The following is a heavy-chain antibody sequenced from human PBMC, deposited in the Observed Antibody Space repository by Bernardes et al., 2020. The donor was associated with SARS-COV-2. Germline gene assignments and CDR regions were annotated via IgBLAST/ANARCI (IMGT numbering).Heavy chain of an antibody. CDR2: IRSKAYGGTT. CDR3: TRDLEANLFYQLLSLSYYGMDV. D-gene: IGHD2-2*01. CDR1: GFTFGDYA. J-gene: IGHJ6*02. V-gene: IGHV3-49*04. Sequence: GGSLRLSCTASGFTFGDYAMSWVRQAPGKGLEWVGFIRSKAYGGTTEYAASVKGRFTISRDDSKSIAYLQMNSLKTEDTAVYYCTRDLEANLFYQLLSLSYYGMDVWGQGTTVTVSS.